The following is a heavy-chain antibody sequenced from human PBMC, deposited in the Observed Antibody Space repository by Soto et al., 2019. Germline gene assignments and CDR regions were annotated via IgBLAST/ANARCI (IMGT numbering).Heavy chain of an antibody. Sequence: EVQLLESGGGLVQPGESLRLSCAASGFTFSSYAMSWVRQAPGKGLEWVSAISGGGSTTYYADSVKGRFTVSRDNSKNTLYLKMNSLRVEDTAVYYCASFRSGYYSNFDYWAQGTLVTVS. CDR3: ASFRSGYYSNFDY. V-gene: IGHV3-23*01. CDR2: ISGGGSTT. CDR1: GFTFSSYA. J-gene: IGHJ4*02. D-gene: IGHD3-22*01.